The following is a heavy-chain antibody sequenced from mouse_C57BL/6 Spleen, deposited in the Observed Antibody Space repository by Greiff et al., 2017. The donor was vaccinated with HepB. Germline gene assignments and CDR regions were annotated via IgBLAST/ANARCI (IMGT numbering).Heavy chain of an antibody. J-gene: IGHJ2*01. CDR2: INPSTGGT. CDR1: GYSFTGYY. Sequence: VQLQQSGPELVKPGASVKISCKASGYSFTGYYMNWVKQSPEKSLEWIGEINPSTGGTTYNQKFKAKATLTVDKSSSTAYMQLKSLTSEDSAVYYCATFITTVVRYFDYWGQGTTLTVSS. CDR3: ATFITTVVRYFDY. D-gene: IGHD1-1*01. V-gene: IGHV1-42*01.